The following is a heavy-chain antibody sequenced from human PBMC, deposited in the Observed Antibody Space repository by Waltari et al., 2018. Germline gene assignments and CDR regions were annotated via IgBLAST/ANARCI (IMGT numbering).Heavy chain of an antibody. CDR3: AREGYRTTGSPVPDY. Sequence: QVQLQESGPGLVKPSETLSLTCTVSGGSISSYYWSWIRQPAGKGLEWIGRIYTSGSTNYNTSLKSRVTMSVDTSKNQFSLKLSSVTAADTAVYYCAREGYRTTGSPVPDYWGQGTLVTVSS. D-gene: IGHD3-10*01. CDR1: GGSISSYY. CDR2: IYTSGST. V-gene: IGHV4-4*07. J-gene: IGHJ4*02.